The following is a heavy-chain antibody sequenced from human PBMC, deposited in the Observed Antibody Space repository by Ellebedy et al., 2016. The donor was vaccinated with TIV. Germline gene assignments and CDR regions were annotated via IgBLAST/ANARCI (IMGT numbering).Heavy chain of an antibody. CDR2: ISSSSSTI. CDR3: ARARIVVVPAAMKTESYYYGMDV. V-gene: IGHV3-48*02. CDR1: GFTFSSYA. Sequence: GESLKISXAASGFTFSSYAMSWIRQAPGKGLEWVSYISSSSSTIYYADSVKGRFTISRDNAKNSLYLQMNSLRDEDTAVYYCARARIVVVPAAMKTESYYYGMDVWGQGTTVTVSS. J-gene: IGHJ6*02. D-gene: IGHD2-2*01.